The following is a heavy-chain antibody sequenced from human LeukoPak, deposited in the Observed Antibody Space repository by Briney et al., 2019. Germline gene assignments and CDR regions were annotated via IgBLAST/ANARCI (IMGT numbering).Heavy chain of an antibody. V-gene: IGHV3-30*18. CDR2: ISYDGSNK. CDR3: AKDRFFRFGDLNGGMDV. J-gene: IGHJ6*02. CDR1: GFTFSSYG. D-gene: IGHD3-10*01. Sequence: PGGSQRLSCAASGFTFSSYGMHWVRQAPGKGLEWVAVISYDGSNKYYADSVKGRFTISRDNSKNTLYLQMNSLRAEDTAVYYCAKDRFFRFGDLNGGMDVWGQETTVTVSS.